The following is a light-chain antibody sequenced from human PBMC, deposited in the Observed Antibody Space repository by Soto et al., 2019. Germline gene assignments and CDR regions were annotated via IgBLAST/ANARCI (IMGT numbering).Light chain of an antibody. J-gene: IGLJ3*02. V-gene: IGLV3-27*01. CDR3: YSAADNNLV. Sequence: SYELTQPSSVSVSPGQTARITCSGDVLAKKYARWFQQKPGQAPVVVIYKDIERPSGIPERFSGSSSGTTVTLTISGAQVEDETDYYCYSAADNNLVIGGGTKLTV. CDR2: KDI. CDR1: VLAKKY.